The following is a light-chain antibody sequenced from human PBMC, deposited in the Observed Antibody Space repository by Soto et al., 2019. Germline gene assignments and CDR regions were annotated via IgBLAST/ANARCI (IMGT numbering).Light chain of an antibody. CDR2: DAS. V-gene: IGKV3-11*01. J-gene: IGKJ2*01. Sequence: EIVLTQSPATLSLSPGERATLSRRASQGVSTFLAWYQQKPGQAPRLLIYDASNRATGIPARFSGSGSGTDFTLTISSLEPEDFAVYYCQERSKWYTFGQGTKLEIK. CDR3: QERSKWYT. CDR1: QGVSTF.